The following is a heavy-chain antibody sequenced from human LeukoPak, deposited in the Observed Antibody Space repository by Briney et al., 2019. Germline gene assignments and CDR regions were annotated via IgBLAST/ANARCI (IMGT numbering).Heavy chain of an antibody. J-gene: IGHJ6*02. CDR3: ARDGTHYGMDV. V-gene: IGHV4-59*01. CDR2: IYYSGST. CDR1: GGSISSYY. Sequence: SETLSLTCTVSGGSISSYYWSWIRQPPGKGLEWIGYIYYSGSTNYNPSLKSRVTISVDTSKNQFSLKLSSVTAAETAVYYCARDGTHYGMDVWGQGTTVTVSS.